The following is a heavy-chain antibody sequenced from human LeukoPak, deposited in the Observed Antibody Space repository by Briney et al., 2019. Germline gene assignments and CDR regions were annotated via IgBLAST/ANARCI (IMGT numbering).Heavy chain of an antibody. Sequence: GGSLRLSCAASGFTFSSYSMNWVRQAPGKGLEWVSVIYSDGDPYYPEYVTGRFTLSREHTKNTMYLQMNSLKTEDTAGDYCGKDVVIFGAHSYHMVVWGKGTTVTVSS. V-gene: IGHV3-53*01. D-gene: IGHD3-3*01. CDR3: GKDVVIFGAHSYHMVV. CDR2: IYSDGDP. J-gene: IGHJ6*03. CDR1: GFTFSSYS.